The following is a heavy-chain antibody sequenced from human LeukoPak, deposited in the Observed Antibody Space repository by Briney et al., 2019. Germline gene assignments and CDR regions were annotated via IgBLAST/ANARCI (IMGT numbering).Heavy chain of an antibody. V-gene: IGHV3-48*03. J-gene: IGHJ4*02. CDR1: GFTFSSYE. CDR3: ARASRGYYDSSSYYRSFDY. Sequence: GGSLRLSCAASGFTFSSYEMNWVRQAPGKGLEWVSYISSSGSTIYYADSVKGRFTISRDNAKNSLYLQMNSLRAEDTAVYYCARASRGYYDSSSYYRSFDYWGQGTLVTVSS. D-gene: IGHD3-22*01. CDR2: ISSSGSTI.